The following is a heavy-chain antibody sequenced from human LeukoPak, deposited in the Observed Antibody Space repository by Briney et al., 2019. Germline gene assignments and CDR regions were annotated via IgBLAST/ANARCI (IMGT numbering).Heavy chain of an antibody. V-gene: IGHV1-24*01. Sequence: ASAKVSCKVSGYTLTELSMCWVRQAPGEGLEWMGGFDPEDGETIYAQKFQGRVTMTEDTSTDTGYMELSSLRSEDTAVYYCATDQMIVGMDVWGQGTTVTVSS. CDR2: FDPEDGET. D-gene: IGHD3-22*01. CDR3: ATDQMIVGMDV. J-gene: IGHJ6*02. CDR1: GYTLTELS.